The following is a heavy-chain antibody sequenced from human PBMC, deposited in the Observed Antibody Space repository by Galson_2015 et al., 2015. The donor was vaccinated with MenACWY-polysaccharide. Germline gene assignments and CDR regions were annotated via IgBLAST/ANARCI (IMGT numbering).Heavy chain of an antibody. J-gene: IGHJ4*02. D-gene: IGHD2-2*01. V-gene: IGHV3-7*01. CDR2: MNQDGSTK. CDR1: GFSFNNHW. Sequence: SLRLSCAASGFSFNNHWMNWVRQAPGKGLEWVANMNQDGSTKYSIDSVKGRFTISRDNAKNSLSLQMNSLGGDDTAVYYCARGGLPGAMDSWGQGTLVTVSS. CDR3: ARGGLPGAMDS.